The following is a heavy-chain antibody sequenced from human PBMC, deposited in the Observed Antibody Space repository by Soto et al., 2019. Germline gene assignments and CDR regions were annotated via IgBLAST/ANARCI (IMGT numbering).Heavy chain of an antibody. D-gene: IGHD3-22*01. J-gene: IGHJ4*02. Sequence: PGGSLRLSCAVSGFTFDDYAMYWIRQAPGKGLGWVSGITSNSGNIDYAGSVKGRFTISRDNAKSSLYLQMSSLRVEDTALYYCAKRRDTSGYEFDQWGQGTLVTVSS. CDR1: GFTFDDYA. CDR3: AKRRDTSGYEFDQ. V-gene: IGHV3-9*01. CDR2: ITSNSGNI.